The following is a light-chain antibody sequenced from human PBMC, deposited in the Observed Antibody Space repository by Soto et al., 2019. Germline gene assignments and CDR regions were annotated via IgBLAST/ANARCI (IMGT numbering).Light chain of an antibody. CDR2: TTS. J-gene: IGKJ1*01. CDR3: QQSYTTPRT. V-gene: IGKV1-39*01. CDR1: QNINIY. Sequence: DLQMTQSPSSLSASVGDRVTITCRASQNINIYLNWYQQKPGTAPKVLIYTTSTLQSGVPSRFSGSGSGTDLTLTNSGLQPEDFATYYCQQSYTTPRTFGQGTKVESK.